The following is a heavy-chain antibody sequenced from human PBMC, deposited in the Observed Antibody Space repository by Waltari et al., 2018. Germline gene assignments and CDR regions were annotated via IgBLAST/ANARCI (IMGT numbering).Heavy chain of an antibody. D-gene: IGHD3-22*01. V-gene: IGHV3-23*01. J-gene: IGHJ4*02. CDR3: AKAPNTYYYDSSGTDY. CDR2: ISGSGGST. Sequence: EVQLLESGGGLVQPGGSLRLSFPSSVFTFRSHALSWLRQPPGKGLEWVSAISGSGGSTYYADSVKGRFTISRDNSKNTLYLQMNSLRAEDTAVYYCAKAPNTYYYDSSGTDYWGQGTLVTVSS. CDR1: VFTFRSHA.